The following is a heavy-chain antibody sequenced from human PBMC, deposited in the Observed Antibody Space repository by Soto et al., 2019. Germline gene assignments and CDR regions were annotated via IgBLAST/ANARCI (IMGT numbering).Heavy chain of an antibody. Sequence: SVKVSCKAAGGTFSSYTISWVRQAPGQGLEWMGRIIPILGIANYAQKFQGRVTITADKSTSTAYMELSSLRSEDTAVYYCARTSIAAAASDYWGQGTLVTVSS. J-gene: IGHJ4*02. CDR3: ARTSIAAAASDY. CDR2: IIPILGIA. D-gene: IGHD6-13*01. CDR1: GGTFSSYT. V-gene: IGHV1-69*02.